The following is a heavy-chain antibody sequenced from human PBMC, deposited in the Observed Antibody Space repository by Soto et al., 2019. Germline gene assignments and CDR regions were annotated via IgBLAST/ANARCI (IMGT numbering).Heavy chain of an antibody. CDR3: ARGPRGVYGNDY. CDR2: INMDGSST. D-gene: IGHD2-8*02. Sequence: EVQLVESGGGLVQPGGSLRLSCAASGFTFSNDWMHWVRQAAGKGLVWVSRINMDGSSTNYADSVKGRFTISRDNPKNTLYLQMNSLRVDDTAIYFCARGPRGVYGNDYWGQGALVTVSS. J-gene: IGHJ4*02. V-gene: IGHV3-74*01. CDR1: GFTFSNDW.